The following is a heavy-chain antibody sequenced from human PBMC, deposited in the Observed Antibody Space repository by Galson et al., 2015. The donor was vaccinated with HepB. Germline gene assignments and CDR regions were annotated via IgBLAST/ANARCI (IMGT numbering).Heavy chain of an antibody. V-gene: IGHV3-11*01. D-gene: IGHD1-26*01. J-gene: IGHJ4*02. CDR1: PFTFSDYY. CDR2: ISSSGIPL. CDR3: ARDGRAGDQPPPSTDH. Sequence: SLRLSCAASPFTFSDYYMIWIRQAPGKGLEWVSSISSSGIPLYYADSVKGRFTISRDNAKNSLYLQMNRVRAEDTAVYYCARDGRAGDQPPPSTDHWGQGTLVTVSS.